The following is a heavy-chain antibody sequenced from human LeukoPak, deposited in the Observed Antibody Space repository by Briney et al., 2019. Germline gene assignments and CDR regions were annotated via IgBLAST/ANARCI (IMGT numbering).Heavy chain of an antibody. Sequence: PSETLSLTCTVSGGSISSSSYYRGWIRQPPGKGLEWIGSIYYSGSTYYNPSLKSRVTISVDTSKNQFSLKLSSVTAADTAVYYCARVLGSDYGGNSGIDYWGQGTLVTVSS. J-gene: IGHJ4*02. CDR2: IYYSGST. D-gene: IGHD4-23*01. V-gene: IGHV4-39*07. CDR1: GGSISSSSYY. CDR3: ARVLGSDYGGNSGIDY.